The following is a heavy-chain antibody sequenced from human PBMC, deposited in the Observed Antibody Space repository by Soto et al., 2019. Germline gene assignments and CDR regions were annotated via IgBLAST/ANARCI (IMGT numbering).Heavy chain of an antibody. Sequence: SETLSLTCTVSGASISGFYWSWIRKSAGKGLEWIGRIYATGTTDYNPSLKSRVMMSVDTSKKQFSLKLRSVTAADTAVYYCVRDRTKTLRDRFDPWGQGISVTVSS. CDR1: GASISGFY. CDR2: IYATGTT. V-gene: IGHV4-4*07. J-gene: IGHJ5*02. D-gene: IGHD1-1*01. CDR3: VRDRTKTLRDRFDP.